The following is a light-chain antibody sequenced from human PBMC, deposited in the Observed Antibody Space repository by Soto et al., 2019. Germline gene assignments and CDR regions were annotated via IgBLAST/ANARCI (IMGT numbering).Light chain of an antibody. Sequence: EIVMTQSPATLSVSPGAGVPLSCRASQGIGDTLAWYQQKPGQTPRLLIYDTSIRATGVPARFSGSRSGAEFTLTISSLQSEDFAVYYCQHYVTWPLTFGGGTKVDIK. J-gene: IGKJ4*01. CDR2: DTS. V-gene: IGKV3-15*01. CDR1: QGIGDT. CDR3: QHYVTWPLT.